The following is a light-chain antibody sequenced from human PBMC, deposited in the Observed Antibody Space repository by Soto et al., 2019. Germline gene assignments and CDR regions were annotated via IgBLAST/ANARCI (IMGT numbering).Light chain of an antibody. J-gene: IGLJ3*02. CDR3: QSYDSSLSGWV. Sequence: QSVLTQPPSVSGAPGQRVTISCTGSSSNFGAGFDVHWYQQLPGTAPKLLIYDNSNRPSGVPDRFSGSKSGTSASLAITGLQAEDEADYYCQSYDSSLSGWVFGGGTQLTVL. CDR2: DNS. CDR1: SSNFGAGFD. V-gene: IGLV1-40*01.